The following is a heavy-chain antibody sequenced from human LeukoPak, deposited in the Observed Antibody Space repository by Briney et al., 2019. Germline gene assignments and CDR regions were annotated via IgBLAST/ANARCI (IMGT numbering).Heavy chain of an antibody. V-gene: IGHV4-34*01. CDR3: ARGRYYGSGSYFPFDY. CDR2: INHSGST. D-gene: IGHD3-10*01. Sequence: SETLSLTCAVYGGSFSGYYWSWIRQPPGKGLEWIGEINHSGSTNYNPSLKSRVTISVDTSKNQFSLKLSSVTAAGTAVYYCARGRYYGSGSYFPFDYWGQGTLVTVSS. CDR1: GGSFSGYY. J-gene: IGHJ4*02.